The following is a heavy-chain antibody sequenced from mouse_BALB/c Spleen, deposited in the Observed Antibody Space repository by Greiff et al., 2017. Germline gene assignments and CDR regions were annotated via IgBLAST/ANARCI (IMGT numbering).Heavy chain of an antibody. CDR1: GFSLTSYG. Sequence: VKLVESGPGLVAPSQSLSITCTVSGFSLTSYGVHWVRQPPGKGLEWLGVIWAGGSTNYNSALMSRLSISKDNSKSQVFLKMNSLQTDDTAMYYCARDYYGSSTPWFAYWGQGTLVTVSA. CDR2: IWAGGST. V-gene: IGHV2-9*02. J-gene: IGHJ3*01. CDR3: ARDYYGSSTPWFAY. D-gene: IGHD1-1*01.